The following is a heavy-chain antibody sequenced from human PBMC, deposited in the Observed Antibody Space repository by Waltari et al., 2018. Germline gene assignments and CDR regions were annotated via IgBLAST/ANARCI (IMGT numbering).Heavy chain of an antibody. CDR3: AREPVYGDYGGIDY. J-gene: IGHJ4*02. Sequence: QVQLQESGPGLVKPSETLSLTCTVSGYSISSGYYWGWIRQPPGKGLEWIGSIYHSGGTSYNPSLKSRVTISVDTSKNQFSLKLSSVTAADTAVYYCAREPVYGDYGGIDYWGQGTLVTVSS. CDR2: IYHSGGT. CDR1: GYSISSGYY. D-gene: IGHD4-17*01. V-gene: IGHV4-38-2*02.